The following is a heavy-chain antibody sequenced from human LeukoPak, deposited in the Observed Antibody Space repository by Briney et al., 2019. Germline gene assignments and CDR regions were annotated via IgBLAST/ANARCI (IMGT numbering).Heavy chain of an antibody. Sequence: SGTLSLTCAVSGGSISSSNWWSWVRQPPGKGLEWIGEIYHSGSTNYNPSLKSRVTISVDKSKNQFSLKLSSVTAADTAVYYSARGGSKYSSSWYFLWGQGTLVTVSS. V-gene: IGHV4-4*02. J-gene: IGHJ4*02. CDR3: ARGGSKYSSSWYFL. CDR2: IYHSGST. D-gene: IGHD6-13*01. CDR1: GGSISSSNW.